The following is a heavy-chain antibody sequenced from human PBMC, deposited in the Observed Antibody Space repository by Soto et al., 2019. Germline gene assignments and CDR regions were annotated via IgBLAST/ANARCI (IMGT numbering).Heavy chain of an antibody. J-gene: IGHJ4*02. V-gene: IGHV3-11*05. CDR1: GFTFSDYY. CDR2: ISSSTSHT. D-gene: IGHD6-13*01. CDR3: ARGRGAAADYFDF. Sequence: QVQLVESGGGLVKPRGSLRLSCAVSGFTFSDYYMTWIRQAPGTGLEWVSYISSSTSHTNYADSVKGRFTISRDNAKNSLFLQMNSLRAEDTAVYYCARGRGAAADYFDFWGQGTLVTVSS.